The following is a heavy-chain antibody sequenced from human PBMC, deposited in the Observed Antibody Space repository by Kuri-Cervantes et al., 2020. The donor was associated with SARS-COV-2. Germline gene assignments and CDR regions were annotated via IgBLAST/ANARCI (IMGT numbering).Heavy chain of an antibody. Sequence: ASVKVSCKAFGYSFSDHYMYWVRQAPGQGLEWMGWINPNSGGTNYAQKFQGRVTMTRDTSISTAYMELSRLRSDDTAVYYCARVRIVVVIDAFDIWGQGTMVTVSS. V-gene: IGHV1-2*02. D-gene: IGHD3-22*01. CDR3: ARVRIVVVIDAFDI. J-gene: IGHJ3*02. CDR2: INPNSGGT. CDR1: GYSFSDHY.